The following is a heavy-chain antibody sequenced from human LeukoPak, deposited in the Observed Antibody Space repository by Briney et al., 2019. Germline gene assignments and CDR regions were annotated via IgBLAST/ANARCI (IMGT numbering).Heavy chain of an antibody. CDR1: GFTFTTYA. CDR2: ISNSGGST. J-gene: IGHJ4*02. CDR3: ARAVRF. D-gene: IGHD3-3*01. Sequence: GGSLRLSCAVSGFTFTTYAMSWVRRAPGKGLEWISAISNSGGSTYYADSVRGRFTISRDNSKNTLFLQMNSLRGEDTAVYYCARAVRFWGQGTLVTVSS. V-gene: IGHV3-23*01.